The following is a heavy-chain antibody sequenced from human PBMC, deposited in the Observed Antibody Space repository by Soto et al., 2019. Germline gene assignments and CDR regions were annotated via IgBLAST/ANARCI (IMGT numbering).Heavy chain of an antibody. CDR3: ARDRTDSGYYTNLLDP. D-gene: IGHD3-22*01. Sequence: SVKVSCKASGGTFGSDAITWVRQAPGQGLEWVGRIIPIFGTTNYAQNLQGRVTISADKSTLTSYMELHSLTSDDTALYYCARDRTDSGYYTNLLDPWGQGTQVTVSS. CDR1: GGTFGSDA. V-gene: IGHV1-69*06. CDR2: IIPIFGTT. J-gene: IGHJ5*02.